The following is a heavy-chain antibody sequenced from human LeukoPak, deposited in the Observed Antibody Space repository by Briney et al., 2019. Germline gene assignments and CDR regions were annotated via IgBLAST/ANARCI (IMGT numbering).Heavy chain of an antibody. CDR3: AREGVNIVATFPASTYYYYYMDV. CDR2: IIPIFGTA. V-gene: IGHV1-69*05. D-gene: IGHD5-12*01. Sequence: ASVKVSCKASGYTFTSYYMHWVRQAPGQGLEWMGRIIPIFGTANYAQKFQGRVTITTDESTSTAYTELSSLRSEDTAVYYCAREGVNIVATFPASTYYYYYMDVWGKGTTVTVSS. J-gene: IGHJ6*03. CDR1: GYTFTSYY.